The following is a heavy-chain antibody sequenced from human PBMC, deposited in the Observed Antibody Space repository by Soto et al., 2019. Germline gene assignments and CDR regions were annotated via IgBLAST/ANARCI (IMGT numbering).Heavy chain of an antibody. CDR3: AREPPSTPNYYYYGMDV. CDR1: GGSVSSGSYY. CDR2: IYYSGST. J-gene: IGHJ6*02. V-gene: IGHV4-61*01. Sequence: SETLSLTCTVSGGSVSSGSYYWSWIRQPPGKGLEWIGYIYYSGSTNYNPSLKSRVTISVDTSKNQFSLKLSSVTAADTAVYYCAREPPSTPNYYYYGMDVWGQGTTVTVSS. D-gene: IGHD2-2*01.